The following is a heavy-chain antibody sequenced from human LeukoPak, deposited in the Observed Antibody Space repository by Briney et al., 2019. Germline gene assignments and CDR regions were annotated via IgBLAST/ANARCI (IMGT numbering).Heavy chain of an antibody. D-gene: IGHD5-18*01. Sequence: SETLSLTCTVSGGSISSGSYYWSWIRQPAGKRLEWIGRIYTSGSTNYNPSLKSRVTISVDTSKNQFSLKLSSVTAADTAVYYCAREGLDRYGSYYYYYYMDVWGKGTTVTVSS. CDR2: IYTSGST. V-gene: IGHV4-61*02. J-gene: IGHJ6*03. CDR3: AREGLDRYGSYYYYYYMDV. CDR1: GGSISSGSYY.